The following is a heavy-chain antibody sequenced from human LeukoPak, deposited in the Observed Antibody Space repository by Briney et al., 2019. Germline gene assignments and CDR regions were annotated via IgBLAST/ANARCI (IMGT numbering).Heavy chain of an antibody. D-gene: IGHD3-3*02. J-gene: IGHJ5*02. V-gene: IGHV3-23*01. CDR3: VRDSRPPDSIHFWSVNLFDP. Sequence: GGSLRLSCAASGFTFSAFGMNWVRQAPGKGLEWVSTITKSGDITYYVDSVKGRFIISRDNSKNTLYLRMNSLRPEDTAVYYCVRDSRPPDSIHFWSVNLFDPWGQGTLVTVSS. CDR2: ITKSGDIT. CDR1: GFTFSAFG.